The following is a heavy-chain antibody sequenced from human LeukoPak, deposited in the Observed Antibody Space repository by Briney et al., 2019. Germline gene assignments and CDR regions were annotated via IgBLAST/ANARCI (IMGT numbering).Heavy chain of an antibody. CDR3: AKVDGSGNSIFDY. D-gene: IGHD3-22*01. J-gene: IGHJ4*02. Sequence: PGGSLRLSCAASGFTFNTYWMHWVRQAPGKGLVWVSRINPDGRTTNYADSVKGRFTISRDNAKNTLYLQMNSLRVEDTATYYCAKVDGSGNSIFDYWGQGTRVPVSS. CDR1: GFTFNTYW. V-gene: IGHV3-74*01. CDR2: INPDGRTT.